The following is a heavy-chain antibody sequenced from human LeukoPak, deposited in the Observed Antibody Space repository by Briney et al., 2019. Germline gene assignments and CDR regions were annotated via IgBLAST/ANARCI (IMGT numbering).Heavy chain of an antibody. CDR1: GFIFSGYS. CDR2: ISSSSSSI. Sequence: GGSLRLSCAASGFIFSGYSMNWVRQAPGKGLEWVSSISSSSSSIYYADSVKGRFTISRDNTKKSLYLQMNSLRAEDTAVYYCASEGATAGSGYYFDYWGQGSLVTVSS. CDR3: ASEGATAGSGYYFDY. V-gene: IGHV3-21*01. D-gene: IGHD6-13*01. J-gene: IGHJ4*02.